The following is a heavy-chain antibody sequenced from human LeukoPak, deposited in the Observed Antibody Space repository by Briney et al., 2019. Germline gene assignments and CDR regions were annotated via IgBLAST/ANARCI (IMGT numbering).Heavy chain of an antibody. Sequence: GGSLRLSCSASGFTFSSYAMHWVRQAPGKGLEYVSAISSNGGSTYYADSVKGRFTISRDNSKNTLYLQMSSLRAEDTAVYYCVKDLRRVTGSFDYWGQGTLVTVSS. CDR2: ISSNGGST. V-gene: IGHV3-64D*06. J-gene: IGHJ4*02. CDR3: VKDLRRVTGSFDY. D-gene: IGHD2-21*02. CDR1: GFTFSSYA.